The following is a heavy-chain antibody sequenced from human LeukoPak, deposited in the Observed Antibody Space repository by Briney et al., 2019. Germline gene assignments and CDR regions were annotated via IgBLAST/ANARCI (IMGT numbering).Heavy chain of an antibody. V-gene: IGHV4-34*01. D-gene: IGHD3-16*01. J-gene: IGHJ4*02. CDR2: INHSGST. CDR1: GGSFSGYY. CDR3: ARGARRGTSAPDY. Sequence: KPSETLSLTCAVYGGSFSGYYWSWIRQPPGKGLEWIGEINHSGSTNYNPSLKSRVTISVDTSKNQFSLKLSSVTAADTAVYYCARGARRGTSAPDYWGQGTLVTVSS.